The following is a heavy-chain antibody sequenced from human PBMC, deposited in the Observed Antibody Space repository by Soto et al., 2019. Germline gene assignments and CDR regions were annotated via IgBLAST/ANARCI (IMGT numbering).Heavy chain of an antibody. D-gene: IGHD4-17*01. CDR1: GYSFTDYK. CDR2: VDPNGGGS. V-gene: IGHV1-2*04. Sequence: ASVKVSCKTSGYSFTDYKLHWVRQAPGQGLEWMGWVDPNGGGSNSAQKFQGSVTMTWDTSITTAYLDLTRLTTNDTATYFCATWVDYGDFEGFDFWGQGNLVTVS. CDR3: ATWVDYGDFEGFDF. J-gene: IGHJ4*02.